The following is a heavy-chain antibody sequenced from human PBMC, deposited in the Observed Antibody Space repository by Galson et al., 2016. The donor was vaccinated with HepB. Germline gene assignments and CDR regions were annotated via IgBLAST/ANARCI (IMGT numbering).Heavy chain of an antibody. CDR1: GYKFSDFW. V-gene: IGHV5-51*01. CDR3: ARRGDWGDWYFDF. CDR2: IYADDSDT. D-gene: IGHD2-21*02. Sequence: QSGAEVKKPGESLKISCKGSGYKFSDFWIGWVRQMPGKGLEWMGIIYADDSDTKYNPSFRGQVTFSVDKSIKTAYLQWDSLKASDSALYYCARRGDWGDWYFDFWGRGTLVTVSS. J-gene: IGHJ2*01.